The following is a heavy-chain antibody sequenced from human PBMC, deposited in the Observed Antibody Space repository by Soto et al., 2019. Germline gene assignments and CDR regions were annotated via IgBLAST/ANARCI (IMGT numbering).Heavy chain of an antibody. D-gene: IGHD2-2*01. V-gene: IGHV3-9*01. CDR3: AKGCSSTSCYAYYYYGMDV. J-gene: IGHJ6*02. CDR2: ISWNSGRI. Sequence: GGSLRLSCAASGFTFDYYAMHWVRQAPGKGLEWVSGISWNSGRIVYADSVKGRLTISSDNAKTSLYLQMNSLIAQDKALYYCAKGCSSTSCYAYYYYGMDVWGQWTTVTVSS. CDR1: GFTFDYYA.